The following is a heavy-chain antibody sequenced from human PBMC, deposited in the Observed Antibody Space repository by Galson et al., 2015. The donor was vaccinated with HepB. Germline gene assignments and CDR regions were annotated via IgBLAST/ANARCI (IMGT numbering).Heavy chain of an antibody. Sequence: SVKVSCKASGYTFTSHILDWLRQAPGQGPERVGRINTSNGQTDFAQKFQGRVTVTIETSTSTASLDLRSLSSDDTAVYYCARNNFDEAAFDYWGRGALVTVSS. CDR2: INTSNGQT. CDR1: GYTFTSHI. CDR3: ARNNFDEAAFDY. V-gene: IGHV1-18*01. D-gene: IGHD5-24*01. J-gene: IGHJ4*02.